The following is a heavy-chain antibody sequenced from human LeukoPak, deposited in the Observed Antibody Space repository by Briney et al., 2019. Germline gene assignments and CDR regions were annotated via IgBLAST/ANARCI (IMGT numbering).Heavy chain of an antibody. Sequence: PSETLSLTCTVSGGSISSYYWSWIRQPPGKGLEWIGYIYYSGSTNYNPSLKSRVTISVDTSKNQFSLKLSSVTAADTAVYYCARGPDFWSGYSSFDYWGQGTLVTVSS. D-gene: IGHD3-3*01. CDR1: GGSISSYY. CDR2: IYYSGST. CDR3: ARGPDFWSGYSSFDY. J-gene: IGHJ4*02. V-gene: IGHV4-59*08.